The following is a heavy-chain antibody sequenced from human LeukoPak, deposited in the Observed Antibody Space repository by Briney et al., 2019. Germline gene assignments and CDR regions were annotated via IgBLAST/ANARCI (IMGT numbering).Heavy chain of an antibody. CDR2: IIPILGIA. CDR1: GGTFSSYA. Sequence: SVKVSCKASGGTFSSYAISWVRQAPGQGLEWVGRIIPILGIANYAQKFRGRVTITADKSTSTAYMELSSLRSEDTAVYYCARDPKYSSGLDYWGQGTLVTVSS. V-gene: IGHV1-69*04. CDR3: ARDPKYSSGLDY. J-gene: IGHJ4*02. D-gene: IGHD6-19*01.